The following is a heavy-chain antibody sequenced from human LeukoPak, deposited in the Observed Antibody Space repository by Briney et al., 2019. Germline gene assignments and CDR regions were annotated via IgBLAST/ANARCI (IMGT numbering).Heavy chain of an antibody. Sequence: PGGSLRLSCAASGFTVSNNYMSWVRQAPGKGLEWVSVIYSGGSTYYADSVKGRFTISRDNSKNTLYLQMNSLRAEDTAVYYCAKPHYDFWSGYWGGDYWGQGTLVTVSS. CDR1: GFTVSNNY. D-gene: IGHD3-3*01. CDR3: AKPHYDFWSGYWGGDY. CDR2: IYSGGST. J-gene: IGHJ4*02. V-gene: IGHV3-53*01.